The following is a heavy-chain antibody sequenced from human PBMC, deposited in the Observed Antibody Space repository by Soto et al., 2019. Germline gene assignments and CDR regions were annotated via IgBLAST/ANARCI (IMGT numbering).Heavy chain of an antibody. Sequence: SETLSLTCAVYGGSLSGYYWSWVRQPPGKGLEWIGEINHSGSTNYNPSLKSRVTISVDTSKNQFSLKLSSVTAADTAVYYCARTSTLVPAAMFDYWGQGTLVTVSS. CDR1: GGSLSGYY. V-gene: IGHV4-34*01. CDR3: ARTSTLVPAAMFDY. CDR2: INHSGST. D-gene: IGHD2-2*01. J-gene: IGHJ4*02.